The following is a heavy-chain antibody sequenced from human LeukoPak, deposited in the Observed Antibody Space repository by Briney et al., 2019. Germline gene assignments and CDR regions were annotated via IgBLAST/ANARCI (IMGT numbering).Heavy chain of an antibody. Sequence: PSDTLSLTCTVSGGSISINSYYWGWIRHPPGKGLEWIGSIYYSGGTYYNPSLRSRLTISVDTSKNQFSLTLSSVTAADTAVYYCARGRYYYDSGGYQSPYYYMDVWGKGTTVTVSS. V-gene: IGHV4-39*01. CDR2: IYYSGGT. CDR3: ARGRYYYDSGGYQSPYYYMDV. D-gene: IGHD3-22*01. J-gene: IGHJ6*03. CDR1: GGSISINSYY.